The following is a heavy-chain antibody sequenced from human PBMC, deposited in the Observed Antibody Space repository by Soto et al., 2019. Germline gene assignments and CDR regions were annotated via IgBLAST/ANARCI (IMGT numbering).Heavy chain of an antibody. CDR1: GFTVSNNY. Sequence: EEQLVESGGDLVQPGGSLRLSCAASGFTVSNNYMSWVSQAPGKGLEWVSLIYSGGSTYYAASVKGRFTISRDSSNNTLYRQMNSLRAEDTAMYYCAAYSHKGYWGQGTLVTVSS. CDR2: IYSGGST. J-gene: IGHJ4*02. CDR3: AAYSHKGY. D-gene: IGHD3-16*01. V-gene: IGHV3-66*01.